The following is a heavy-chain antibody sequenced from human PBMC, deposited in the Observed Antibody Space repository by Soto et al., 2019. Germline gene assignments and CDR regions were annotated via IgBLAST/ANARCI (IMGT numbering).Heavy chain of an antibody. J-gene: IGHJ4*02. CDR1: GFTFSSYA. CDR3: ARDQYSNYDY. CDR2: ISYDGSNK. D-gene: IGHD4-4*01. V-gene: IGHV3-30-3*01. Sequence: QVQLVESGGGVVQPGRSLRLSCAASGFTFSSYAMHWVRQAPGKGLEWVAVISYDGSNKYYADSVKGRFTISRDNSKNTLYLQINSLRAEDTAVYYCARDQYSNYDYWGQGTLVTVSS.